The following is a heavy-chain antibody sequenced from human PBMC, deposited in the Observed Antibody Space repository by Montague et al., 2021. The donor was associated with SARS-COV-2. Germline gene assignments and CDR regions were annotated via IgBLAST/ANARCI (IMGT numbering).Heavy chain of an antibody. V-gene: IGHV4-59*13. J-gene: IGHJ5*02. D-gene: IGHD1-20*01. CDR3: ARTEYNWNGWFDP. CDR2: IFHSGIT. CDR1: GGSISSYY. Sequence: SETPSLTCSVSGGSISSYYWSWIRQSPGKGLEWIGYIFHSGITDYNPSLKSRVTISVDMSKNQFSLQLNSVTAADSAVYYCARTEYNWNGWFDPWGQGTLVTVSS.